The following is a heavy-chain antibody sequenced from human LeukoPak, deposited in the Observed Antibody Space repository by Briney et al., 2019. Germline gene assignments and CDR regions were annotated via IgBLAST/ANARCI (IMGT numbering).Heavy chain of an antibody. J-gene: IGHJ5*02. D-gene: IGHD3-22*01. CDR1: GGSISSGDYF. Sequence: SETLSLTCTVSGGSISSGDYFWSWIRQPPGRGLGWIGYIFHRGGTYYNPSLKSRVTISIHTAKRQCSLKLYSVPAPETAVYFCARDELEDSGGYAYWSDPWGQGTPVTVSP. CDR2: IFHRGGT. CDR3: ARDELEDSGGYAYWSDP. V-gene: IGHV4-30-4*01.